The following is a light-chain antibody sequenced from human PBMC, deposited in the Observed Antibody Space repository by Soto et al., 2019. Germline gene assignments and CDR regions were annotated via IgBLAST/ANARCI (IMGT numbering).Light chain of an antibody. V-gene: IGKV1-39*02. CDR3: QCGYSTPPYT. CDR2: AAS. J-gene: IGKJ2*01. Sequence: DVQMTQSPTFLSASVGDRVTITCRASQSISSYLNWYQQKPGKAPKLLIYAASSLQSGVPSRFSGSGSGTDFTLTISSLQPEDFANYYCQCGYSTPPYTFGQGTKLEIK. CDR1: QSISSY.